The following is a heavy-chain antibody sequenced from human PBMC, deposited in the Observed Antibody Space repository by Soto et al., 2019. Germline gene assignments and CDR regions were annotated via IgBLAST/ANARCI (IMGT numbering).Heavy chain of an antibody. CDR2: VTSASSLT. CDR1: GFTFSNYA. Sequence: EEQLLQSGGGLVLPGGSLRLSCAASGFTFSNYAMAWIRQVQGGGLEWVSGVTSASSLTKYADSVKGRFIISRDNSNETLFLQMSGLTADDTAIYFCAKGGRGSNYNWYFDLWGRGTLVTVSS. D-gene: IGHD1-1*01. CDR3: AKGGRGSNYNWYFDL. J-gene: IGHJ2*01. V-gene: IGHV3-23*01.